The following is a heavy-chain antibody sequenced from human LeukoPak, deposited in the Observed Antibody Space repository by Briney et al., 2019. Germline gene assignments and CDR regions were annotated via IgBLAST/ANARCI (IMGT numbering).Heavy chain of an antibody. J-gene: IGHJ5*02. Sequence: SETLSLTCTVSGGSISSSSYYWGWIRQPPGKGLEWIGSIYYSGSTYYNPSLKSRVTISVDTSKNQFSLKLSSVTAADTAVYYCARDREAAAGDKNWFDPWGQGTLVTVSS. V-gene: IGHV4-39*07. D-gene: IGHD6-13*01. CDR2: IYYSGST. CDR3: ARDREAAAGDKNWFDP. CDR1: GGSISSSSYY.